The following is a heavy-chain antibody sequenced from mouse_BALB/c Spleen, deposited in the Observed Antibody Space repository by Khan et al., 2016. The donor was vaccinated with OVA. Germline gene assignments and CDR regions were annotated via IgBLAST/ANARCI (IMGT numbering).Heavy chain of an antibody. CDR3: ERGYDFFAY. J-gene: IGHJ3*01. CDR2: VNPNTGNT. D-gene: IGHD2-14*01. V-gene: IGHV1-18*01. CDR1: GYSFTGYN. Sequence: EVELEESGPDLVKPGASVKISCKASGYSFTGYNMNWVKQSPGKSLECIGRVNPNTGNTNYNQKFKGKAIFTVDTSSSTAYMELRSLTSEDSAVYYCERGYDFFAYWGQGTLVTVSA.